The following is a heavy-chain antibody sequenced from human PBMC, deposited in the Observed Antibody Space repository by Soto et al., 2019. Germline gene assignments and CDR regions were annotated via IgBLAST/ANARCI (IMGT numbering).Heavy chain of an antibody. J-gene: IGHJ6*02. CDR3: ARDGRLLWFGELLYTLPYAMDV. V-gene: IGHV4-4*02. D-gene: IGHD3-10*01. Sequence: SETLSLTCAVSGGSTSSSNWWSWVRQPPGKGLEWIGEIYHSGSTNYNPSLKSRVTISVDKSKNQFSLKLSSVTAADTAVYYCARDGRLLWFGELLYTLPYAMDVWGQGTTVTVSS. CDR2: IYHSGST. CDR1: GGSTSSSNW.